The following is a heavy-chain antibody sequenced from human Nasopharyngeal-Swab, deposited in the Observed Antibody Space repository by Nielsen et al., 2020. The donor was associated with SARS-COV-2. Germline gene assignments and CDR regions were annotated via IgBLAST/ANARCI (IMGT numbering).Heavy chain of an antibody. V-gene: IGHV3-23*01. CDR2: ISGSGAHT. CDR1: GFTFSNYA. CDR3: AREDYGGNMNY. D-gene: IGHD4-23*01. J-gene: IGHJ4*02. Sequence: GESLKISCAASGFTFSNYAMTWVRQAPGRGLEWVSSISGSGAHTYYADSVKGRFTISRDNAKNSLYLQMNSLRAEDTAVYYCAREDYGGNMNYWGQGTLVTVSS.